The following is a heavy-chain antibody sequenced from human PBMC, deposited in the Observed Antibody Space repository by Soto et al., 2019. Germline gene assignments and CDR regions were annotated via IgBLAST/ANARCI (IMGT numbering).Heavy chain of an antibody. Sequence: GGSLRLSCAASGFTFSNAWMSWVRQAPGKGLEWVGRIKSKTDGGTTDYAAPVKGRFTISRDDSKNTLYLQMNSLKTEDTAVYYCTTDDILTGYAFDIWGQGTMVTVSS. J-gene: IGHJ3*02. D-gene: IGHD3-9*01. CDR1: GFTFSNAW. CDR2: IKSKTDGGTT. V-gene: IGHV3-15*01. CDR3: TTDDILTGYAFDI.